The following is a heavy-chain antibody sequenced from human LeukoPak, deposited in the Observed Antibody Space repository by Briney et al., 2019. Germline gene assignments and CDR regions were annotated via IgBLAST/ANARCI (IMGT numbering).Heavy chain of an antibody. Sequence: SETLSLTCTVSGGSISSYYWSWIRQPPGKGLEWIGYIYYSGSTNYNPSLKSRVTISVDTSKNQFSLKLSSVTAADTAVYYCAREPSGYYEGEIDYWGQGTLVTVSS. J-gene: IGHJ4*02. D-gene: IGHD3-16*01. CDR2: IYYSGST. CDR1: GGSISSYY. CDR3: AREPSGYYEGEIDY. V-gene: IGHV4-59*12.